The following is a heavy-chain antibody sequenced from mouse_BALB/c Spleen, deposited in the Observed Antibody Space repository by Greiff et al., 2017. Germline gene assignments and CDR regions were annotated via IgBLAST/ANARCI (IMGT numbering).Heavy chain of an antibody. Sequence: VQLQQSGPELVKPGASVKMSCKASGYTFTSYVMHWVKQKPGQGLEWIGYINPYNDGTKYNEKFKGKATLTSDKSSSTAYMELSSLTSEDSAVYYCARIYRYDGWYFDVWGAGTTVTVSS. CDR3: ARIYRYDGWYFDV. CDR1: GYTFTSYV. J-gene: IGHJ1*01. D-gene: IGHD2-14*01. CDR2: INPYNDGT. V-gene: IGHV1-14*01.